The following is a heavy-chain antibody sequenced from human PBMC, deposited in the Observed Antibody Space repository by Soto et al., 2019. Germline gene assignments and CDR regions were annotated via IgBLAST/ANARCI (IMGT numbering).Heavy chain of an antibody. J-gene: IGHJ4*02. CDR3: ARDDDFWSGYTGL. Sequence: PGGSLRLSCAASGFTVSSNYMSWVRQAPGKGLEWVSVIYSGGSTYYADSVKGRFTISRDNSKNTLYLQMNSLRAEDTAVYYCARDDDFWSGYTGLWGQGTLVTVSS. D-gene: IGHD3-3*01. CDR1: GFTVSSNY. V-gene: IGHV3-66*01. CDR2: IYSGGST.